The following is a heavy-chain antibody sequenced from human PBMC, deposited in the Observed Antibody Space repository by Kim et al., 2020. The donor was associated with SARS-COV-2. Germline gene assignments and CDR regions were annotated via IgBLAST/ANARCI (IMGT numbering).Heavy chain of an antibody. Sequence: SETLSLTCVVYGGSFSGYYWSWIRQPPGKGLEWIGEIKYSGNTYYNPSLESRVTISGDTSKNQFSLMLTSVTAADTAVYYCARGIVVDRTSLIFDYWDQGALVTVSS. CDR2: IKYSGNT. J-gene: IGHJ4*02. CDR3: ARGIVVDRTSLIFDY. CDR1: GGSFSGYY. D-gene: IGHD2-15*01. V-gene: IGHV4-34*01.